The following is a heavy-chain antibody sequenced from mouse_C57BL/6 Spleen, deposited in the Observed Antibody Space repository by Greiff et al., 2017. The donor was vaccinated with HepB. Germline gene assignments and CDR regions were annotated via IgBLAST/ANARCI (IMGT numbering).Heavy chain of an antibody. D-gene: IGHD1-1*01. V-gene: IGHV7-3*01. CDR3: ARCEVVATGYFDV. CDR2: IRNKANGYTT. J-gene: IGHJ1*03. Sequence: EVKLVESGGGLVQPGGSLSLSCAASGFTFTDYYMSWVRQPPGKALAWLGFIRNKANGYTTEYSASVKDRFTISRDNSQGILYLQMNALGAEDSAAYYCARCEVVATGYFDVWGTGTTVTVSS. CDR1: GFTFTDYY.